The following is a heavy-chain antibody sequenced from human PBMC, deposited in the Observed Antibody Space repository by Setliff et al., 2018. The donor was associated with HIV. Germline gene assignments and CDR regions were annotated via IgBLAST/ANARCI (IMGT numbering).Heavy chain of an antibody. CDR1: GFTFDDYA. D-gene: IGHD3-10*01. V-gene: IGHV3-43D*04. J-gene: IGHJ4*02. CDR3: AKSTGSVLGTYYFDN. CDR2: INWAGSRT. Sequence: PVGSLRLSCAASGFTFDDYAMYWVRQAPGKGLEWVSLINWAGSRTFYAESVRGRFTTSRDNSKNFLYLEMNSLRDDDTALYFCAKSTGSVLGTYYFDNWGQGTLVTVSS.